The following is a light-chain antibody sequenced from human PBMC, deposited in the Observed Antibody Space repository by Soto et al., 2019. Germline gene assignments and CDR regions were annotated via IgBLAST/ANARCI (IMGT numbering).Light chain of an antibody. CDR3: QQIYITSWT. CDR1: QTISSH. Sequence: IQVNQTPSSLSASEGDRVIITSLASQTISSHLHRYQQKPGKAPMLLIYAASSLQSWVPSRFSGSGSGTDFTLTISSLQPEDFATYHCQQIYITSWTFAQGTKVDI. V-gene: IGKV1-39*01. CDR2: AAS. J-gene: IGKJ1*01.